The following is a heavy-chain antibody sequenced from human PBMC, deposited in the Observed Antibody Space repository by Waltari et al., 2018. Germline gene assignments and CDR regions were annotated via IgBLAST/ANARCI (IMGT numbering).Heavy chain of an antibody. V-gene: IGHV1-18*01. J-gene: IGHJ5*02. Sequence: QVQLVQSGAEVKKPGASVKVSCKASGYTFTSYGISWVRQAPGQGLEWMGWISAYNGNTNYAQKLQGRVTMTTDTSTSTAYMELRSLRSDDTAVYYCARDPYDFWSGYLNWFDPWGQGTLVTVSS. CDR3: ARDPYDFWSGYLNWFDP. CDR2: ISAYNGNT. D-gene: IGHD3-3*01. CDR1: GYTFTSYG.